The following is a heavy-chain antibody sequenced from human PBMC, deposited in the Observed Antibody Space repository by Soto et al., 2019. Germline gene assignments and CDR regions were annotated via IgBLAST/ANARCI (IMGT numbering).Heavy chain of an antibody. CDR3: ARDYDRSDAFDI. Sequence: GGSLRLSCAASGFTFSSYAMHWVRQAPGKGLEYVSAISSNGGSTYYANSVKGRFTISRDNSKNTLYLQMGSLRAEDMAVYYCARDYDRSDAFDIWGQGTMVTVSS. V-gene: IGHV3-64*01. CDR1: GFTFSSYA. D-gene: IGHD3-3*01. J-gene: IGHJ3*02. CDR2: ISSNGGST.